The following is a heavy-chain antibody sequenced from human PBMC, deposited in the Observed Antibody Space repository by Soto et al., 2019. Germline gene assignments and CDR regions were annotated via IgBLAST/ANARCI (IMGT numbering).Heavy chain of an antibody. CDR1: GGSISSYY. V-gene: IGHV4-59*04. Sequence: SETLSLTCTVSGGSISSYYWSWIRQPPGKGLEWIGYIYYSGSTYYNPSLKSRVTISVDTSKNQFSLKLSSVTAADTAVYYCARTKPKEYYFDYWGLGTLVTVSS. D-gene: IGHD2-8*01. CDR3: ARTKPKEYYFDY. CDR2: IYYSGST. J-gene: IGHJ4*02.